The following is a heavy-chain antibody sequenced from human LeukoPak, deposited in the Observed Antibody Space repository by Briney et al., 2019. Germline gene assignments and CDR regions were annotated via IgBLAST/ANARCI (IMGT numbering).Heavy chain of an antibody. CDR2: IYYSGST. CDR3: ARALPRVFCSSTSCYEGPNYYYYMDV. J-gene: IGHJ6*03. V-gene: IGHV4-59*01. D-gene: IGHD2-2*01. CDR1: GGSISSYY. Sequence: SETLSLTCTVSGGSISSYYWSWIRQPPGKGLEWIGYIYYSGSTNYNPSLKSRVTISVDTSKNQFSLKLSSVTAADTAVYYCARALPRVFCSSTSCYEGPNYYYYMDVWGKGTTVTISS.